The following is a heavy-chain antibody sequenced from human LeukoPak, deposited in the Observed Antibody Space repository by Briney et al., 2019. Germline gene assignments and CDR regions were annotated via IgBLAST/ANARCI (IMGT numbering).Heavy chain of an antibody. CDR1: GGSFSGYY. D-gene: IGHD2-21*02. CDR2: MYYSGRT. Sequence: SETLSLTCAVYGGSFSGYYWSWIRQPPGKGLEGIGSMYYSGRTYYNPSLKSRVTILVDMSKNQFSLKLSSVTAADTAVYYCARVLPLQYFQHWGQGTLVTVSS. J-gene: IGHJ1*01. CDR3: ARVLPLQYFQH. V-gene: IGHV4-34*01.